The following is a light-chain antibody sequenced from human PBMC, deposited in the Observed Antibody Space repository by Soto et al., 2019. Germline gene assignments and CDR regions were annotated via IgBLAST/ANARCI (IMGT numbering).Light chain of an antibody. J-gene: IGKJ4*01. CDR2: DAS. CDR3: QQRSNWPGT. CDR1: QSVSSY. V-gene: IGKV3-11*01. Sequence: EIVLTQSPATLSLSPGERATLSCRASQSVSSYLAWYQQKPGQAPRLLIYDASNRATGIPARFSGRGSGTDLTLTISSLEAEDFAVYYCQQRSNWPGTFGGGTKVEIK.